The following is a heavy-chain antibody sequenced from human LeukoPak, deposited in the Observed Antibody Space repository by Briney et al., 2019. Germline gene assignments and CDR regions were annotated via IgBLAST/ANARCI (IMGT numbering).Heavy chain of an antibody. D-gene: IGHD1-26*01. CDR2: INPSGGST. V-gene: IGHV1-46*01. J-gene: IGHJ6*02. CDR1: GYTFTSYY. CDR3: ASVVGATGGYYYYGMDV. Sequence: ASVKVSCKASGYTFTSYYMHWVRQAPGQGLEWMGIINPSGGSTSYAQKFQGRVTITADKSTSTAYMELSSLRSEDTAVYYCASVVGATGGYYYYGMDVWGQGTTVTVSS.